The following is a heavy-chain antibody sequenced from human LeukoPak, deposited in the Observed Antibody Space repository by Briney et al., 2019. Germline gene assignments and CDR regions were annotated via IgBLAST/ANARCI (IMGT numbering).Heavy chain of an antibody. CDR3: ARVGYSYGYYYYGMDV. J-gene: IGHJ6*02. V-gene: IGHV3-48*03. D-gene: IGHD5-18*01. Sequence: GGSLRLSCAASGFTFSSYAMTWVRQAPGKGLEWVSYISSSGSTINYADSVKGRFTISRDNAKNSLYLQMDSLRGEDTAVYYCARVGYSYGYYYYGMDVWGQGTRSPSP. CDR1: GFTFSSYA. CDR2: ISSSGSTI.